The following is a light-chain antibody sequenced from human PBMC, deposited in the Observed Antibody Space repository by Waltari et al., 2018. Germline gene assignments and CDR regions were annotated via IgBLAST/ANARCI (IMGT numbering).Light chain of an antibody. V-gene: IGKV3-11*01. Sequence: EIVLTQSPATLSLSPGERATLSCRASQSVSSYLAWYQQKPGQAPSLLIYDESNGATGIPARLSGSGSGTDFTLTISSLEPEDFAVYYCQHRGTFGQGTKVEIK. CDR1: QSVSSY. CDR3: QHRGT. CDR2: DES. J-gene: IGKJ1*01.